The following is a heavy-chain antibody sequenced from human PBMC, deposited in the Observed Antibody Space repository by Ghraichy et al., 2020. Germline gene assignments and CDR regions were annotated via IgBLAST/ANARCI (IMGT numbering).Heavy chain of an antibody. CDR2: INHSGST. D-gene: IGHD6-13*01. CDR3: ASLIARASLYYYYGMDV. CDR1: GGSFSGYY. J-gene: IGHJ6*02. Sequence: SETLSLTCAVYGGSFSGYYWSWIRQPPGKGLEWIGEINHSGSTNYNPSLKSRVTISVDTSKNQFSLKLSSVTAADTAVYYCASLIARASLYYYYGMDVWGQGTTVTVSS. V-gene: IGHV4-34*01.